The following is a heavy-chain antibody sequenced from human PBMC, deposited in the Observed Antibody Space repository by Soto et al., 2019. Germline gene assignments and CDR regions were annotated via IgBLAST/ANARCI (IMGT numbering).Heavy chain of an antibody. CDR2: INPYTGGT. J-gene: IGHJ6*02. CDR1: GYTFTGYY. CDR3: ATQFHHCGGDCYRGPYFGMDV. D-gene: IGHD2-21*02. Sequence: ASVKVSCKASGYTFTGYYVLWVRQAPGQGPECMGWINPYTGGTNYAQKFQGRVTTTRDTSISTAYMELSKLISDDTAVYYCATQFHHCGGDCYRGPYFGMDVWGQGTTVTVSS. V-gene: IGHV1-2*02.